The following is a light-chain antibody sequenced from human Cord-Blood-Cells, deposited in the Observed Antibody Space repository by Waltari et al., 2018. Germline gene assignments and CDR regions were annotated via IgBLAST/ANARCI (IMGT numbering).Light chain of an antibody. Sequence: QPALTQPASVSGSPGQRNTTSCPGTRSDVGCYHLVSWYQQHPGKAPKLMIYEGSKRPSGVSNRFSGSKSGNTASLTISGLQAEDEADYYCCSYAGSTYVVFGGGTKLTVL. CDR3: CSYAGSTYVV. CDR2: EGS. V-gene: IGLV2-23*01. CDR1: RSDVGCYHL. J-gene: IGLJ2*01.